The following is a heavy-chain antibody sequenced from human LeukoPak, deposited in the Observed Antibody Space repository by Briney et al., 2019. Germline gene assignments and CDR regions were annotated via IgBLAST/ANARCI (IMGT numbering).Heavy chain of an antibody. CDR3: ASGGRRVG. CDR2: IYYSGST. J-gene: IGHJ4*02. CDR1: GGSISSSSYY. D-gene: IGHD2-15*01. V-gene: IGHV4-39*01. Sequence: PSETLSLTCTASGGSISSSSYYWGWIRQPPGKGLEWIGSIYYSGSTYYNPSLKSRVTISVDTSKNQFSLKLSSVTAADTAVYYCASGGRRVGWGQGTLVTVSS.